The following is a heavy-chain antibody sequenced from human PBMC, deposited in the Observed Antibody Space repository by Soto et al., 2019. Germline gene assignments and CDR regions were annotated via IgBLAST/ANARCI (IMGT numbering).Heavy chain of an antibody. Sequence: ASVKVSCKASGYTFTSYAMHWVRQAPGQRLEWMGWINAGNGDTKYSQKFQGRVTITRDTSASTAYMELSSLRSEDTAVYYCARDPSNFPYNWFDPWGQGTLVTVSS. D-gene: IGHD4-4*01. CDR1: GYTFTSYA. V-gene: IGHV1-3*01. J-gene: IGHJ5*02. CDR2: INAGNGDT. CDR3: ARDPSNFPYNWFDP.